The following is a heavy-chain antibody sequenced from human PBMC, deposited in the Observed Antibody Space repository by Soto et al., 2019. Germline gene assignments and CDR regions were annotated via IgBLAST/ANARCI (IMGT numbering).Heavy chain of an antibody. Sequence: QVQLVQSGAEVKKPGASVKVSCKASGYTFTSYGISWVRQAPGQGLEWMGWISAYNGNTNYAQKLQGRVXXTXDXXTSTANMELRSLRSDDTAVYYCARSFENWNDVWDYWGQGTLVTVSS. CDR1: GYTFTSYG. CDR3: ARSFENWNDVWDY. CDR2: ISAYNGNT. V-gene: IGHV1-18*01. J-gene: IGHJ4*02. D-gene: IGHD1-1*01.